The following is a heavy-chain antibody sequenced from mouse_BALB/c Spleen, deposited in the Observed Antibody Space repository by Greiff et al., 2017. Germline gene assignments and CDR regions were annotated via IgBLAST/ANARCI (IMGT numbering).Heavy chain of an antibody. CDR3: ARGRDYFDY. V-gene: IGHV1-87*01. J-gene: IGHJ2*01. Sequence: QVQLKESGAELARPGASVKLSCKASGYTFTSYWMQWVKQRPGQGLEWIGAIYPGDGDTRYTQKFKGKATLTADKSSSTAYMQLSSLASEDSAVYYCARGRDYFDYWGQGTTLTVSS. CDR2: IYPGDGDT. CDR1: GYTFTSYW.